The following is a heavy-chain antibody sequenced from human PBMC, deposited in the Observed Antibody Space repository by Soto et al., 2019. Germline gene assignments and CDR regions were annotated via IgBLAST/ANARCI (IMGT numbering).Heavy chain of an antibody. CDR2: TYHRSKWHY. D-gene: IGHD5-18*01. CDR3: ARDRGKQLNYRAAFAI. J-gene: IGHJ3*02. Sequence: SRTLSLICAISGDSVSSNSVALNWIRQSTSRGLEWLGRTYHRSKWHYDYVVSVKSRITIKPDPSQHQFSLQLNSMTPEDTAVYYCARDRGKQLNYRAAFAIWGQGTMGPGSS. CDR1: GDSVSSNSVA. V-gene: IGHV6-1*01.